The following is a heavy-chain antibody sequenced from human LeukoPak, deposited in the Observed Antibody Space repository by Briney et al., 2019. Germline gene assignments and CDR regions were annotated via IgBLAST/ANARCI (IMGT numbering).Heavy chain of an antibody. CDR2: INPNSGGT. CDR3: ARGRNQLTHSDHSSGAQRIFDY. D-gene: IGHD3-22*01. J-gene: IGHJ4*02. CDR1: GYTFTGYY. Sequence: GASVKVSCKASGYTFTGYYMHWVRQAPGQGLEWMGRINPNSGGTNYAQKFQGRVTMARDTSISTAYMELSRLRSGDTAVYYCARGRNQLTHSDHSSGAQRIFDYWGQGTLVTVSS. V-gene: IGHV1-2*06.